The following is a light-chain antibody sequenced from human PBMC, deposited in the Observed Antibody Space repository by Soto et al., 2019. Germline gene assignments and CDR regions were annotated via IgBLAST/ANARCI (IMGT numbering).Light chain of an antibody. CDR3: QQYDRSPLT. Sequence: EIVLTQSPGTLSLSPGERAILSCRASQSVSSDYLAWYQQRPGQAPRLLIFGAFSAATGIPDRFSGSGSGTDFSLTISRLELEDFAVYYCQQYDRSPLTFGGGTKVEIK. J-gene: IGKJ4*01. CDR2: GAF. CDR1: QSVSSDY. V-gene: IGKV3-20*01.